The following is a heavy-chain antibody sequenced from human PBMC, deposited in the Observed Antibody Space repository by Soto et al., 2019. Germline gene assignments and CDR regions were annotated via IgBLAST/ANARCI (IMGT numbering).Heavy chain of an antibody. CDR3: TTDLLIDQLLVHYYYGMDV. Sequence: GGSLRLSCAASGFTFSNAWMSWVRQAPGKGLEWVGRIKSKTDGGTTDYAAPVKGRFTISRDDSKNTLYLQMNSLKTEDTAVYYCTTDLLIDQLLVHYYYGMDVWGQGTTVTVSS. CDR1: GFTFSNAW. D-gene: IGHD2-2*01. CDR2: IKSKTDGGTT. V-gene: IGHV3-15*01. J-gene: IGHJ6*02.